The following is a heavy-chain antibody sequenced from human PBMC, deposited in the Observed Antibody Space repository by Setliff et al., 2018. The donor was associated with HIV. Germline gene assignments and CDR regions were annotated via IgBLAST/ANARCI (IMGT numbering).Heavy chain of an antibody. J-gene: IGHJ4*02. V-gene: IGHV3-30*01. CDR3: ARVFSSSWYGIDY. CDR2: ISYDGSNI. CDR1: GFTYSNYA. D-gene: IGHD6-13*01. Sequence: PGGSLRLSCAASGFTYSNYAMHWVRQAPGKGLEWMALISYDGSNIHYADSGKGRFTISRDDSKNTLYLQMNSLRTEDTALYYCARVFSSSWYGIDYWGQGTLVTVSS.